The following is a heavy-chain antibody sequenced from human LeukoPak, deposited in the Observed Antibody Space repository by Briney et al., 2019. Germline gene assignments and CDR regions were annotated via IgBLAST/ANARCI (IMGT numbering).Heavy chain of an antibody. CDR3: ARAPGIAVAGDY. Sequence: GGSLRLSCAASGFTFSSYVMSWVRQVPGKGLEWVSGISGSGGSTDYADSVKGRFTISRDNSKNTLYLQMNSLRAEDTAVYYCARAPGIAVAGDYWGQGTLVTVSS. V-gene: IGHV3-23*01. CDR1: GFTFSSYV. CDR2: ISGSGGST. D-gene: IGHD6-19*01. J-gene: IGHJ4*02.